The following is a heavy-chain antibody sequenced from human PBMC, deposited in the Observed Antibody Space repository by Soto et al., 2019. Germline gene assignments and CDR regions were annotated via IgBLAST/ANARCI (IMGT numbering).Heavy chain of an antibody. CDR1: GGSVYRWDYY. Sequence: LSLTCTVSGGSVYRWDYYWTWIRQPPGKGLEWIAYVYYSGSSTSNPSLKSRVTMSADTSKNQLSLKVRSVTAADTAVYYCARVGERWQYFDWFYYFDSWGQGALVTVSS. D-gene: IGHD3-9*01. J-gene: IGHJ4*02. CDR2: VYYSGSS. CDR3: ARVGERWQYFDWFYYFDS. V-gene: IGHV4-61*08.